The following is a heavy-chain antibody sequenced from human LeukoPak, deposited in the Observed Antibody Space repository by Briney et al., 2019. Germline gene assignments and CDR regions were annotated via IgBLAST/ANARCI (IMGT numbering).Heavy chain of an antibody. CDR3: ARAGVGVVVPAAAYYYYYYMDV. CDR1: GYTFTSYD. J-gene: IGHJ6*03. CDR2: MNPNSGNT. D-gene: IGHD2-2*01. V-gene: IGHV1-8*01. Sequence: ASVKVSCKASGYTFTSYDINWVRQATGQELEWMGWMNPNSGNTGYAQKFQGRVTMTRNTSISTAYMELSGLRSEDTAVYYCARAGVGVVVPAAAYYYYYYMDVWGKGTTVTVSS.